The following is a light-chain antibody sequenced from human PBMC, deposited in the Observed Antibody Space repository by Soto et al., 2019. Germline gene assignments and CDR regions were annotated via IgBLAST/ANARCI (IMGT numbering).Light chain of an antibody. Sequence: PGERVTLSCRASQSVSSSYLTWYQQKPGQAPRLLIYDASNRATGIPARFSGSRSGTDFTLTISSLEPEDFGVYFCHQRNTFGQGTRLEIK. CDR2: DAS. J-gene: IGKJ5*01. CDR3: HQRNT. V-gene: IGKV3D-20*02. CDR1: QSVSSSY.